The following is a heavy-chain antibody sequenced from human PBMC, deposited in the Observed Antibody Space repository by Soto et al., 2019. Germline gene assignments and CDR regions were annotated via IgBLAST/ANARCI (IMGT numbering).Heavy chain of an antibody. J-gene: IGHJ5*02. V-gene: IGHV1-8*01. Sequence: GASVKVSCKAPGYTFTSYDINWVRQATGQGLEWMGWMNPDSGNTGYAQKFQGRVTMTRNTSISTAYMELCSLRSEDTAVYYCARGPLLWFGVLLPWFDPWGQGTLVTVSS. CDR3: ARGPLLWFGVLLPWFDP. CDR2: MNPDSGNT. D-gene: IGHD3-10*01. CDR1: GYTFTSYD.